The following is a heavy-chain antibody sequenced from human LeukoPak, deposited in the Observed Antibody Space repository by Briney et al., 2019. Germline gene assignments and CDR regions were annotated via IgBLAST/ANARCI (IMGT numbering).Heavy chain of an antibody. CDR3: AREGRLSGTYYGGGWFDP. CDR2: ISNSGGT. CDR1: GYTFTGHY. J-gene: IGHJ5*02. V-gene: IGHV1-2*02. Sequence: GASVKVSCKTSGYTFTGHYMHWVRQVPGQGFEWMGWISNSGGTNYAQKFQGRVTMTRDTSISTAYMELSWLRSDDTALYYCAREGRLSGTYYGGGWFDPWGQGTLVIVSS. D-gene: IGHD4-23*01.